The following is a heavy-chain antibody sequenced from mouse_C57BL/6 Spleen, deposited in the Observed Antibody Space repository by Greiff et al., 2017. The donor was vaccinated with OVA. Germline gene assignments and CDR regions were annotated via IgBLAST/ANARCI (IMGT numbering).Heavy chain of an antibody. V-gene: IGHV1-55*01. J-gene: IGHJ4*01. CDR1: GYTFTSYW. CDR3: ARSVYYGTLYYAMDY. CDR2: IYPGSGST. Sequence: QVQLQQPGAELVKPGASVKMSCKASGYTFTSYWITWVKQRPGQGLEWIGDIYPGSGSTNYNEKFKSKATLTVDTSSSTAYMQLSSLTSEDSAVYYCARSVYYGTLYYAMDYWGQGTSVTFSS. D-gene: IGHD2-1*01.